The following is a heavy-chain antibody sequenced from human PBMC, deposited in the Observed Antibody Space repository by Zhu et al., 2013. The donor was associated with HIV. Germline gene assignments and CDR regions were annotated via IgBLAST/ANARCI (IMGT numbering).Heavy chain of an antibody. CDR1: GGTFSNHA. CDR2: IIPIFSTA. J-gene: IGHJ4*02. D-gene: IGHD3-22*01. CDR3: ARGDYYDSSGYYDY. V-gene: IGHV1-69*06. Sequence: QVQLVQSGAEVKKPGSSVKVSCKASGGTFSNHAISWVRQAPGQGLQWMGGIIPIFSTADYAQKFQGRVTINADKATSTVHMELSSLRFDDTAVYYCARGDYYDSSGYYDYWGQGTLVTVSS.